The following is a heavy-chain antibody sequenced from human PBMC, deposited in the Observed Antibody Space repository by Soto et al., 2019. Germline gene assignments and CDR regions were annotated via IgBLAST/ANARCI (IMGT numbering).Heavy chain of an antibody. CDR1: GGSVSSGSYY. CDR3: ARDREVVAATPYSYGMDV. Sequence: SQTLSLTCTVSGGSVSSGSYYWSWIRQPPGKGLEWIGYIYYSGSTNYNPSLKSRVTISVDTSKNQFSLKLSSVTAADTAVYYCARDREVVAATPYSYGMDVWGQGTTVTVSS. CDR2: IYYSGST. D-gene: IGHD2-15*01. J-gene: IGHJ6*02. V-gene: IGHV4-61*01.